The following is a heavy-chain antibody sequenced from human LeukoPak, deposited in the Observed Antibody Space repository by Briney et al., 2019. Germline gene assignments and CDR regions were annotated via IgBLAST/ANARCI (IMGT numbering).Heavy chain of an antibody. CDR3: AKDRYTMVRGVSMGFDY. Sequence: GGSLRLSCEASGFAFSSYAMSWVRQAPGKGLEWVSALSGSGGSTYYADSVKGRFTISRDNSKNTLYLQMNSLRAEDTAVYYCAKDRYTMVRGVSMGFDYWGQGTLVTVSS. J-gene: IGHJ4*02. CDR2: LSGSGGST. D-gene: IGHD3-10*01. V-gene: IGHV3-23*01. CDR1: GFAFSSYA.